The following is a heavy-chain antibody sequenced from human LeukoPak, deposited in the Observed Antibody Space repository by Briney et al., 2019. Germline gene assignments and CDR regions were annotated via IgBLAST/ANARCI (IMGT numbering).Heavy chain of an antibody. D-gene: IGHD5-24*01. J-gene: IGHJ6*02. CDR1: GFTFSSYS. Sequence: GGSLRLSCAASGFTFSSYSMNWVRQAPGKGLEWVSSISSSSSYIYYADSVKGRFTISRDNAKNSLYLQMNSLRAEDTAVYYCARDLEMAPNGYYYYGMDVWGQGTTVTVSS. CDR3: ARDLEMAPNGYYYYGMDV. V-gene: IGHV3-21*01. CDR2: ISSSSSYI.